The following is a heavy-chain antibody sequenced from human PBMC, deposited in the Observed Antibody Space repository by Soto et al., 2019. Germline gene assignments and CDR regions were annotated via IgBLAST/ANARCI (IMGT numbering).Heavy chain of an antibody. CDR2: ISGSGGST. CDR3: AKVHYGSGSYYHDHFDY. V-gene: IGHV3-23*01. CDR1: GFTFSSYA. J-gene: IGHJ4*02. Sequence: PGGSLRLSCAASGFTFSSYAMSWVRQAPGKGLEWVSAISGSGGSTYYADSVKGRFTISRDNSKNTLYLQMNSLRAEDTAVYYCAKVHYGSGSYYHDHFDYWGQGTLVTVSS. D-gene: IGHD3-10*01.